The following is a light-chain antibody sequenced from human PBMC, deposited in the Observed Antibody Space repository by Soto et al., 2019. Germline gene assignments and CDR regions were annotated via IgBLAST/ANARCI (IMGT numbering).Light chain of an antibody. Sequence: EIVMTQSPANLSVSPGERATLSCRASQSVSSNLAWYQQKPGQAPRLLIYSASTRATGIPARFSGSGSGTEFILTISSLQSEDFAVYYCQQFHNWPPITFGQGTRLEIK. CDR3: QQFHNWPPIT. CDR2: SAS. CDR1: QSVSSN. V-gene: IGKV3-15*01. J-gene: IGKJ5*01.